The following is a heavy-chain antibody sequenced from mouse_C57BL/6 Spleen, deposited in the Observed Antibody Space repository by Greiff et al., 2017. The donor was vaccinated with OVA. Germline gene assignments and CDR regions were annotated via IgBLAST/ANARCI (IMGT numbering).Heavy chain of an antibody. D-gene: IGHD6-1*01. V-gene: IGHV1-26*01. CDR1: GYTFTDYY. Sequence: EVQLQQSGPELVKPGASVKISCKASGYTFTDYYMNWVKQSHGKSLEWIGDINPNNGGTSYNQKFKGKATLTVDKSSSTAYMELRSLTSEDSAVYYCASPLSDYAMDYWGQGTSVTVSS. J-gene: IGHJ4*01. CDR3: ASPLSDYAMDY. CDR2: INPNNGGT.